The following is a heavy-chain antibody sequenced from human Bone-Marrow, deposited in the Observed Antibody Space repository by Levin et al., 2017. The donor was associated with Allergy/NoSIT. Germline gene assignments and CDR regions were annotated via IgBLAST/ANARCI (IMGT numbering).Heavy chain of an antibody. D-gene: IGHD3-9*01. CDR3: ARRYDILTASFFDY. J-gene: IGHJ4*02. CDR1: GYTFSSYG. CDR2: ISPYNDHT. V-gene: IGHV1-18*01. Sequence: RASVKVSCKASGYTFSSYGVSWVRQAPGQGLEWMGWISPYNDHTNYTQNLHGRVTMTTDTSTSTVYMELRSLRSDDTAVYYCARRYDILTASFFDYWGQGTLVTVSS.